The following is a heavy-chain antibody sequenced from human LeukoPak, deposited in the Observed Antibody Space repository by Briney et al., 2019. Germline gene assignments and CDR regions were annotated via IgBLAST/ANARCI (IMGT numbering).Heavy chain of an antibody. Sequence: PGGSLRLSCAASGFTFSSYGMHWVRQAPGKGLEWVAVIWYDGSNKYYADSVKGRFTISRDNSKNTLYLQMNSLRAEDTAVYYCARDLTTMYAIGYWGQGTLVTVSS. CDR1: GFTFSSYG. CDR3: ARDLTTMYAIGY. D-gene: IGHD2-8*01. V-gene: IGHV3-33*01. J-gene: IGHJ4*02. CDR2: IWYDGSNK.